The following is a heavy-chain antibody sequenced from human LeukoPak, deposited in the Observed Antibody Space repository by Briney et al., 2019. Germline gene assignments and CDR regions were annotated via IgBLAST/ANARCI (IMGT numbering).Heavy chain of an antibody. Sequence: PSETLSLTCTVSGGSISYYYWSWIRQPPGKGLEWIGYIYYSGSTKYNPSLKSQITILVDTSKNQFSLKLSSVTAADTAMYYCARQGNGDLYYFDYWGQGTLVTVSS. V-gene: IGHV4-59*08. CDR3: ARQGNGDLYYFDY. D-gene: IGHD4-17*01. J-gene: IGHJ4*02. CDR2: IYYSGST. CDR1: GGSISYYY.